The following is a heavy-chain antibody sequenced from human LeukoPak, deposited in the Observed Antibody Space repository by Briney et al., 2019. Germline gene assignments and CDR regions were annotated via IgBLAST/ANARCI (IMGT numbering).Heavy chain of an antibody. V-gene: IGHV4-39*07. CDR2: IYYNGNT. CDR1: GGSIYTSSCY. J-gene: IGHJ4*02. CDR3: SRGLSDVY. Sequence: PSETLSLTCIVSGGSIYTSSCYWDWVRQPPGKGLEWIGSIYYNGNTYYNPSLSSRATMSIDTSKNQFSLKLNSMTAADTAVYYCSRGLSDVYWGQGTLVTVSS.